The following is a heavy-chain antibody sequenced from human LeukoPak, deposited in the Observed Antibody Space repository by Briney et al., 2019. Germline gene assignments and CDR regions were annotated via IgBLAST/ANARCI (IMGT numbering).Heavy chain of an antibody. Sequence: GSLRLSCAASGFTVSSNYMSWVRQPPGKGLEWIGSIYYSGRTYYNPSLKSQITISVDTSKNQFSLKLSSVTAADTAVYYCARRGGWSNFDYWGQGTLVTVSS. V-gene: IGHV4-39*01. CDR2: IYYSGRT. CDR1: GFTVSSNY. D-gene: IGHD6-19*01. J-gene: IGHJ4*02. CDR3: ARRGGWSNFDY.